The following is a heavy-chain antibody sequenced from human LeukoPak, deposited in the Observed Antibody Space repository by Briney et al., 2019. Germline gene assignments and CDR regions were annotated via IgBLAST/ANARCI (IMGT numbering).Heavy chain of an antibody. CDR3: ARVRGGAHFDY. CDR1: GGSISSGGYS. CDR2: IYHSGST. D-gene: IGHD1-26*01. V-gene: IGHV4-30-2*01. J-gene: IGHJ4*02. Sequence: SQTLSLTCAVSGGSISSGGYSWSWIRQPPGKGLEWIGYIYHSGSTYYNPSLKSRVTISVDRSKNQFSLKLSSVTAADTAVYYCARVRGGAHFDYWGQGTLVTVSS.